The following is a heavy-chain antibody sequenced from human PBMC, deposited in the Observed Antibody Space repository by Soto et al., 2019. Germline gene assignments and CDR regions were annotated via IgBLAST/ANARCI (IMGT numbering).Heavy chain of an antibody. CDR2: IYYSGIT. CDR3: ARHGSN. J-gene: IGHJ4*02. V-gene: IGHV4-39*01. CDR1: GDSINNRSYY. Sequence: SETLSLTCTVTGDSINNRSYYWGWIRRPPGKGLEWIGTIYYSGITYYNPSLKSRVTISVDTSKNQFSLKLTSVTAADTAVYYCARHGSNWGQGTLVTVSS.